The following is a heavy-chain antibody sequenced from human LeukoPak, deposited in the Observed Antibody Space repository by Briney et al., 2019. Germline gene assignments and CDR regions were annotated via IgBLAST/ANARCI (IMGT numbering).Heavy chain of an antibody. J-gene: IGHJ4*02. D-gene: IGHD6-6*01. V-gene: IGHV3-48*03. Sequence: GGSLRLSCTDSGFSFSSHDVNWVRQAPGKGLEWVSYITSGGYTTRYAASVKGRFTISRDNAKNSLYLQMNSLKAEDTAVYYCAREASSYAPSEPFYFDYWGQGTLVTVSS. CDR1: GFSFSSHD. CDR3: AREASSYAPSEPFYFDY. CDR2: ITSGGYTT.